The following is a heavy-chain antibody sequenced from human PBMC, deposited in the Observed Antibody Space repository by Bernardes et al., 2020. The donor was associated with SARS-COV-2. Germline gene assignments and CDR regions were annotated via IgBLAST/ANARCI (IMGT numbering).Heavy chain of an antibody. Sequence: GGSLRLSCAASGFTFSNYAMSWVRQAPGKGLEWISGIDGSGDIADYADSVKGRFTISRDNSRNTLYLQMNSLRAEDTAVYYCAKTLWGGASGWGQGALVTVSS. CDR3: AKTLWGGASG. V-gene: IGHV3-23*01. CDR2: IDGSGDIA. J-gene: IGHJ4*02. D-gene: IGHD2-21*01. CDR1: GFTFSNYA.